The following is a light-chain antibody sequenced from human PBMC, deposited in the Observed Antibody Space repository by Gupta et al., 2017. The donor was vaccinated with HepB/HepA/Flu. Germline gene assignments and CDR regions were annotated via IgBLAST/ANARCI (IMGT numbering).Light chain of an antibody. J-gene: IGKJ1*01. CDR1: QSVSSSY. Sequence: EIVLTQSPGTLSLSPGERATLSCTARQSVSSSYLAWYQQKPGQSPRLLIYGASSRATGIPDRFSGSGSGTDFTLTISRLEPEDVAVYYCQQDVSSPQTFGQGTKVEIK. CDR2: GAS. CDR3: QQDVSSPQT. V-gene: IGKV3-20*01.